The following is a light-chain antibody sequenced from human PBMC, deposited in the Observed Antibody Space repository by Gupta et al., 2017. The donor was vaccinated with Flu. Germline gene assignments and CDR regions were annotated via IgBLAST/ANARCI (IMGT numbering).Light chain of an antibody. CDR3: QDERNSLFT. Sequence: EVVLPQSPGTLSLSLGDTATLSCRASPSIDSKYLAWYQQKRGLAPRLLIFGASSRATDIPDRFIGSGSGTEFTLTIDRREPEDFAVYYCQDERNSLFTFGQGTKLDI. CDR1: PSIDSKY. CDR2: GAS. J-gene: IGKJ2*01. V-gene: IGKV3-20*01.